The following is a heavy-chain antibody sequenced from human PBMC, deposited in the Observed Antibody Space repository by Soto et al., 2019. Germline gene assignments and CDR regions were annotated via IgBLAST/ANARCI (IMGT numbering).Heavy chain of an antibody. Sequence: GGSLRLSCAASGFTFSSYAMSWVRQAPGKGLEWVSAISGSGGSTYYADSVKGRFTISRDNSKNTLYLQMNSLRAEDTAVYYCARDLRGSVEYGMDVWGQGTTVTVSS. V-gene: IGHV3-23*01. CDR2: ISGSGGST. CDR3: ARDLRGSVEYGMDV. J-gene: IGHJ6*02. D-gene: IGHD2-15*01. CDR1: GFTFSSYA.